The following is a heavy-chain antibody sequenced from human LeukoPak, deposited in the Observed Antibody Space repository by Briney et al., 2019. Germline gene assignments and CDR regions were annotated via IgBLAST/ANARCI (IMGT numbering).Heavy chain of an antibody. D-gene: IGHD3-22*01. V-gene: IGHV4-34*01. J-gene: IGHJ4*02. CDR2: INHRGST. CDR3: ARLHYDSSGYYYFDY. Sequence: EASETLSLTCAVYGGSFSGYYWSWIRQPPGKGLEWIGEINHRGSTNYNPSLKSRVTISVDTSKNQFSLKLSSVTAADTAVYYCARLHYDSSGYYYFDYWGQGTLVTVSS. CDR1: GGSFSGYY.